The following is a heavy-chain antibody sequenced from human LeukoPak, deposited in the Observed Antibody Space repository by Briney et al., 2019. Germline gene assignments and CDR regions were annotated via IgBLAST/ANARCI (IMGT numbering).Heavy chain of an antibody. CDR1: GGSFRGYY. J-gene: IGHJ4*02. CDR3: ARGLREVSLTGYGY. CDR2: INHSGSA. V-gene: IGHV4-34*01. Sequence: SETLSLTCAVYGGSFRGYYWSWIRQPPGKGLEWIGEINHSGSANYNPSLKSRVTISVDTSKNQFSLKLSSVTAADTAVYYCARGLREVSLTGYGYWGQGTLVTVSS. D-gene: IGHD3-9*01.